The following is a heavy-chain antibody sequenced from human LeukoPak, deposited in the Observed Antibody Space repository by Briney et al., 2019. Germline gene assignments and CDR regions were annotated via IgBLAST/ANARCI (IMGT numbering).Heavy chain of an antibody. J-gene: IGHJ4*02. D-gene: IGHD4-17*01. CDR1: GGSFSGYY. CDR2: INHSGST. Sequence: SETLSLTCAVYGGSFSGYYWSWIRQPPGKGLEWIGEINHSGSTNYNPSLKSRVTISVDTSKNQFSLKLSPVTAADTAVYYCARYGRGTVTQFDYWGQGTLVTVSS. CDR3: ARYGRGTVTQFDY. V-gene: IGHV4-34*01.